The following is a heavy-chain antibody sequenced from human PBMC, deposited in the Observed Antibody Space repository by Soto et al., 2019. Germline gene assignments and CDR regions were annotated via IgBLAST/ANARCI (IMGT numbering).Heavy chain of an antibody. Sequence: VASVKVSCKVSGHSFTGHYMHWVRQMPGKGLEWMGIIYPGDSDTRYSPSFQGQVTISADKSIDTAYLQWRSLKASDTAVYYCARHHGSPGSYFGLDVWGQGTTVTVSS. CDR2: IYPGDSDT. CDR1: GHSFTGHY. V-gene: IGHV5-51*01. CDR3: ARHHGSPGSYFGLDV. J-gene: IGHJ6*02. D-gene: IGHD6-13*01.